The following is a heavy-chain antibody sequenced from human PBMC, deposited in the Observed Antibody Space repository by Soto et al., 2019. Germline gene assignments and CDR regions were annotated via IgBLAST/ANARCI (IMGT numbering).Heavy chain of an antibody. Sequence: ASVKVSCKASGYTFTCYYMHWVRQAPGQGLEWMGWINPNSGGTNYAQKFQGRVTMTTDTSTSTAYMELRSLRSDDTAVYYCARDPPGDGRLAVWGQGTTVTVSS. D-gene: IGHD7-27*01. V-gene: IGHV1-2*02. CDR1: GYTFTCYY. J-gene: IGHJ6*02. CDR3: ARDPPGDGRLAV. CDR2: INPNSGGT.